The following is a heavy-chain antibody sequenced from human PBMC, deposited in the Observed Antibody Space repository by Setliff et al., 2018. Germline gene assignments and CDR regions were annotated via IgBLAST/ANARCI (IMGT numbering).Heavy chain of an antibody. D-gene: IGHD3-16*01. CDR3: ARDGGEY. CDR1: GFTFSRYW. V-gene: IGHV3-7*01. CDR2: IKQDGSEK. Sequence: GGSLRLSCAASGFTFSRYWMSWVRQAPGKGLEWVANIKQDGSEKYYVDSVKGRFTISRDNAKNSLSLQMNSLRAEDTAVYYCARDGGEYWGQGTLVTVSS. J-gene: IGHJ4*02.